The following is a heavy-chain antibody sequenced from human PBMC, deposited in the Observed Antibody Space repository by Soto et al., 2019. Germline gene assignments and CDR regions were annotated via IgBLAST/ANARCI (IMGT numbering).Heavy chain of an antibody. D-gene: IGHD5-18*01. CDR3: AKDFRGYSYGHFDY. CDR1: GFIFSSYG. J-gene: IGHJ4*02. CDR2: ISYDGSNK. V-gene: IGHV3-30*18. Sequence: QVQLVESGGGVVQPGRSLRLACAASGFIFSSYGMHWVRQAPGKGLEWVAVISYDGSNKYYADSVKGRFTISRDNSKNTLYLEMNNLRAEDTAVYYCAKDFRGYSYGHFDYWGQGTLVTFSS.